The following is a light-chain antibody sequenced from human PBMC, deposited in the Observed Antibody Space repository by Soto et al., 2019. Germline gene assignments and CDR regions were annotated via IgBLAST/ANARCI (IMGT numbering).Light chain of an antibody. CDR2: EVS. Sequence: QSALTQPASVSGSPGQSITISCTGTSSDVGGYNYVSWYQHHPGKAPKLMIYEVSNRPSGVSNRFSGSKSGNTASLTISGLQAEDEADYYCSSYTTSSTLPGVFGGGTQLTVL. CDR3: SSYTTSSTLPGV. V-gene: IGLV2-14*01. J-gene: IGLJ3*02. CDR1: SSDVGGYNY.